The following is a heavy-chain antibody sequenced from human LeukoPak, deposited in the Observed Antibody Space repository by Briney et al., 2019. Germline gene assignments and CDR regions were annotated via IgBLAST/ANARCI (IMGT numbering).Heavy chain of an antibody. CDR3: AREIYRFGSSSLDS. CDR2: ISPDGGST. CDR1: GFTFGSHP. J-gene: IGHJ4*02. Sequence: PGRSLRLSCAASGFTFGSHPMHWVRQAPGKGLEYVSVISPDGGSTFYANSVKGRFTISRDNSKDTLYLQMGSLRVEDMAVYYCAREIYRFGSSSLDSWGQGTLVTVSS. V-gene: IGHV3-64*01. D-gene: IGHD6-19*01.